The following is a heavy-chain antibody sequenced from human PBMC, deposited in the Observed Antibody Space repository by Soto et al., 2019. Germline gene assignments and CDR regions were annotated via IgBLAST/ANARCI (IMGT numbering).Heavy chain of an antibody. V-gene: IGHV4-4*07. CDR3: ARGPRGYVYYHGMDV. CDR2: IDTSGTT. D-gene: IGHD3-10*01. CDR1: GGPISSYY. Sequence: PSETLSLTCTVSGGPISSYYVSWIRQSAGKGLEWIGRIDTSGTTNYNPSLKSRVTMSVDASKNHFSLNLSSVTAADTAVYYCARGPRGYVYYHGMDVWGQGTTVTVSS. J-gene: IGHJ6*02.